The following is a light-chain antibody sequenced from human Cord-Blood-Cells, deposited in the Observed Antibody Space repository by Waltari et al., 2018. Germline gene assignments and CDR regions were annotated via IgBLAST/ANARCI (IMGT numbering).Light chain of an antibody. V-gene: IGKV3-20*01. CDR3: QQYGSSPLT. J-gene: IGKJ4*01. Sequence: PGERATLSCRASQSVSSSYLAWYQQKPGQAPRLLIYGASSRATGIPDRFSGSGSGTDFTLTISRLEPEDFAVYYCQQYGSSPLTFGGGTKVEIK. CDR1: QSVSSSY. CDR2: GAS.